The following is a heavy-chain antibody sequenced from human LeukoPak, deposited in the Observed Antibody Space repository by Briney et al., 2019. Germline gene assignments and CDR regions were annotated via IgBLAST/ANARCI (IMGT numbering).Heavy chain of an antibody. CDR1: GGSISSGSYY. J-gene: IGHJ4*02. V-gene: IGHV4-61*02. D-gene: IGHD5-12*01. CDR3: ASQRGYSGYDLAF. Sequence: KPSQTLSLTCTVSGGSISSGSYYWSWIRRPAGKGLEWIGRIYTSGSTNYNPSLKSRVTISVDTSKNQFSLKLSSVTAADTAVYYCASQRGYSGYDLAFWGQGTLVTVSS. CDR2: IYTSGST.